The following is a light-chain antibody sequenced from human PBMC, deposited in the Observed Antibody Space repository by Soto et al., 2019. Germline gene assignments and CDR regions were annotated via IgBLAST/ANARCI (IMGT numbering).Light chain of an antibody. V-gene: IGKV3-20*01. CDR3: QQHTISMYT. CDR2: GAS. J-gene: IGKJ2*01. Sequence: EIVMTQSPATLSVSPGERATLSCRASQSVSNSYLAWYQQKPGQAPSLLIYGASSRAAGIPDRFSGSGSGTDFTLTINRLEPEDSAVYYCQQHTISMYTFGQGTKVDIK. CDR1: QSVSNSY.